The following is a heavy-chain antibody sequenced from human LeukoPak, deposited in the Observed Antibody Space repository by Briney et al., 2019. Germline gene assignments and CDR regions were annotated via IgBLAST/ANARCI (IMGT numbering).Heavy chain of an antibody. V-gene: IGHV3-11*01. J-gene: IGHJ6*03. D-gene: IGHD6-19*01. Sequence: PGGSLRLSCAASGFTFSDYYMSWIRQAPGKGLEWVSYISSSGSTIYYADSVKGRFTISRDNAKNSLYLQMNSLRAEDTAVYYCASAPSSGWYYMDVWGEGTTVTVSS. CDR2: ISSSGSTI. CDR3: ASAPSSGWYYMDV. CDR1: GFTFSDYY.